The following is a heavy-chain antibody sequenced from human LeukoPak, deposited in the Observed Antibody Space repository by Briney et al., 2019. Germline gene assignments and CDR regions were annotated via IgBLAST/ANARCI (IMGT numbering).Heavy chain of an antibody. V-gene: IGHV3-23*01. CDR3: AKDIHYYLVMEV. Sequence: GGSLRLSCAASGFTIRGFAMIWVRQAPGKGLEWVSSIGSDYKTHYSESVKGRFAISRDNSQSTVFLQMNSPRAEDTALYYCAKDIHYYLVMEVWGQGTAVTVSS. CDR2: IGSDYKT. D-gene: IGHD3-10*01. CDR1: GFTIRGFA. J-gene: IGHJ6*02.